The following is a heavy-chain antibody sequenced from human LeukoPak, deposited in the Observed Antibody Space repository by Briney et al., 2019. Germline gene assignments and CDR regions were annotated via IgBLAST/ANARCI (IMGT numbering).Heavy chain of an antibody. J-gene: IGHJ4*02. Sequence: SETLSLTCAVYGGSFSGYYWSWIRQPPGKGLEWIGEINHSGSTNYNPSLKSRVTISVDTSKNQFSLRLSSVTAADTAVYYCARGYGDYCDYWGQGTLVTVSS. CDR1: GGSFSGYY. V-gene: IGHV4-34*01. D-gene: IGHD4-17*01. CDR2: INHSGST. CDR3: ARGYGDYCDY.